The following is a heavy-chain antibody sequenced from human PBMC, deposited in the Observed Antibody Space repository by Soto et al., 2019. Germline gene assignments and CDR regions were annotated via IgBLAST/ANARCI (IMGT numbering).Heavy chain of an antibody. V-gene: IGHV4-39*01. J-gene: IGHJ5*02. CDR1: SGSISSSPYY. D-gene: IGHD3-10*01. Sequence: QVQLQESGPGLVKPSETLSLTCTVSSGSISSSPYYWGWIRQTPGKGLQWIGSIFYSGSTYYNASLESRVTISVDSSKNQFSLKLNSLTAADTAVYYCARHVVRGVTEYNWFDPWGRGTLVTVSS. CDR3: ARHVVRGVTEYNWFDP. CDR2: IFYSGST.